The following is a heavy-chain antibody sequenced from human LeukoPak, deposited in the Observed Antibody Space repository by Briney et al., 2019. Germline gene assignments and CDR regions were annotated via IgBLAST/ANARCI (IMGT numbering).Heavy chain of an antibody. J-gene: IGHJ4*02. Sequence: PSETLSLTCTVSGGSISSYYWSWIRQPPGKGLEWIGYIYYSGSTNYNPSLKSRVTISVDTSKNQFSLKLSSVTAADTAVYYCARAKYGSSWYFDYWGQGTLVTVSS. D-gene: IGHD6-6*01. V-gene: IGHV4-59*01. CDR3: ARAKYGSSWYFDY. CDR2: IYYSGST. CDR1: GGSISSYY.